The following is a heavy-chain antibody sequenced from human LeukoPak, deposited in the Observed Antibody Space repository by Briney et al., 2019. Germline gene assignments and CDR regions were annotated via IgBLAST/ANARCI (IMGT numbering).Heavy chain of an antibody. D-gene: IGHD3-22*01. J-gene: IGHJ4*02. V-gene: IGHV3-64*01. CDR3: ATGYDSSGYYQY. CDR2: ISSNGGTT. Sequence: GGSLRLSCAASGFTFSNYGLHRVRQAPGKGLEYVSAISSNGGTTYYANSVKGRFTISRDNSKNTLYLQMGSLRAEDVAVYYCATGYDSSGYYQYWGQGTLITVSS. CDR1: GFTFSNYG.